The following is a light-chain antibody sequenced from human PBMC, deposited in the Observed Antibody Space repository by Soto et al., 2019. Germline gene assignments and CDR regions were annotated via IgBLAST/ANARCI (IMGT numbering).Light chain of an antibody. CDR1: NSDVGGYDY. Sequence: QSALTQPAFVSGSPGQSITISCTGTNSDVGGYDYVSWYQQHPGKAPKLIIYDVNNRPSGISNRFSGSKSGNTASLTISGIQTDDEADYYCASYTTSDTLVFGGGTKLTVL. CDR3: ASYTTSDTLV. J-gene: IGLJ3*02. V-gene: IGLV2-14*01. CDR2: DVN.